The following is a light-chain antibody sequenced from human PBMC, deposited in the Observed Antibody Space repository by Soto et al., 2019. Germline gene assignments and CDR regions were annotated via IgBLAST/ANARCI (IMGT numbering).Light chain of an antibody. CDR3: QHYINWPIT. CDR2: DTS. J-gene: IGKJ4*01. CDR1: QGIGDT. V-gene: IGKV3-15*01. Sequence: DIVMTQSPATLSVSLGEGATLSCRASQGIGDTLAWYQQKPGQTPRLLIYDTSIRATGVPARFSGSRSGAEFTLTISSLQSEDFAVYYCQHYINWPITFGGGTQVESK.